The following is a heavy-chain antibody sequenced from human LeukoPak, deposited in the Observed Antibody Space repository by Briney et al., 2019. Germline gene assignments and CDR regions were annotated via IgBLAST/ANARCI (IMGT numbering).Heavy chain of an antibody. D-gene: IGHD6-19*01. CDR1: GGSISSYY. V-gene: IGHV4-59*12. CDR2: IYYSGST. Sequence: PSETLSLTCTVSGGSISSYYWSWIRQPPGKGLEWIGYIYYSGSTNYNPSLKSRVTISVDTSKNQFSLKLSSVTAADTAVYYCAREGFIAVAGTNAFDIWGQGTMVTVSS. J-gene: IGHJ3*02. CDR3: AREGFIAVAGTNAFDI.